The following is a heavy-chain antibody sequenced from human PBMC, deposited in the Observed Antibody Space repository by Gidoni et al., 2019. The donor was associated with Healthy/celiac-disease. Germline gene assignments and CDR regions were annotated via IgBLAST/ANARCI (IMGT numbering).Heavy chain of an antibody. J-gene: IGHJ4*02. CDR2: INPNSGGT. Sequence: QVQLVQSGAEVKKPGASVKVSCKASGYTFTGYYMHWVRQAPGQGLEWMGWINPNSGGTNYAQKFQGRVTMTRDTSISTAYMELSRLRSDDTAVYYCARSRPRIAVAGTFSPSDRGFYFDYWGQGTLVTVSS. D-gene: IGHD6-19*01. CDR1: GYTFTGYY. CDR3: ARSRPRIAVAGTFSPSDRGFYFDY. V-gene: IGHV1-2*02.